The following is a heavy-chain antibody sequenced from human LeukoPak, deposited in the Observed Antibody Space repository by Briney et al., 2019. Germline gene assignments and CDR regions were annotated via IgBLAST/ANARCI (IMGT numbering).Heavy chain of an antibody. CDR2: VNPNSGGT. D-gene: IGHD1-26*01. J-gene: IGHJ3*01. CDR1: GYSFTAFY. Sequence: ASVTVSCKTSGYSFTAFYIHWVRQAPGQGPEWMGWVNPNSGGTDYAEKFQHRGCLTTDTSISTAYMVLSRLTTDDTAVYYCSTAYYETYELLWGQGTMVIVSS. CDR3: STAYYETYELL. V-gene: IGHV1-2*02.